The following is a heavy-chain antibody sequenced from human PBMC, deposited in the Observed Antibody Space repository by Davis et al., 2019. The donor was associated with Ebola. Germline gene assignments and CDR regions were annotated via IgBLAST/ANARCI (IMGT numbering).Heavy chain of an antibody. CDR3: ARDQCTGGVCYKADAFDI. CDR1: GGSVSSGSYY. D-gene: IGHD2-8*02. Sequence: MPSETLSLTCTVSGGSVSSGSYYWSWIRQPPGKGLEWIGYIYYSGSTNYNPSLKTRVTISVDTSKNQFSLKLSSVTAADTAVYYCARDQCTGGVCYKADAFDIWGQGTMVTVSS. V-gene: IGHV4-61*01. J-gene: IGHJ3*02. CDR2: IYYSGST.